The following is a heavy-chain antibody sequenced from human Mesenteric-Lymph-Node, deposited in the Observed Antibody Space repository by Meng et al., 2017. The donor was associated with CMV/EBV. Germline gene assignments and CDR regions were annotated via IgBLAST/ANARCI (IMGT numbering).Heavy chain of an antibody. CDR2: VGGSGYST. CDR3: AKAPGGFTYGGYDY. V-gene: IGHV3-23*01. CDR1: GFTFSSYA. D-gene: IGHD5-18*01. J-gene: IGHJ4*02. Sequence: SGFTFSSYAMGWVRQGPGKGLEWVSTVGGSGYSTFYADSVKGRFTVSRDNSKNTLNLQMNSLRADDTAVYYCAKAPGGFTYGGYDYWGQGTLVTVSS.